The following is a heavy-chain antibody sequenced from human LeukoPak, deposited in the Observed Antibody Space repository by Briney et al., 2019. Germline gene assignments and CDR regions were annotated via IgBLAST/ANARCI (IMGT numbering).Heavy chain of an antibody. CDR1: GFTFGDYA. D-gene: IGHD2-2*01. J-gene: IGHJ5*02. CDR2: IRSKAYGGTT. CDR3: TRGALRYCSSTSCPNWFDP. Sequence: GGSLRLSCTASGFTFGDYAMSWVRQAPGKGLEWVGFIRSKAYGGTTEYAASVKGRFTISRDDSKSIAYLQMNSLKTEDTAVYYCTRGALRYCSSTSCPNWFDPWGQGTLVTVSS. V-gene: IGHV3-49*04.